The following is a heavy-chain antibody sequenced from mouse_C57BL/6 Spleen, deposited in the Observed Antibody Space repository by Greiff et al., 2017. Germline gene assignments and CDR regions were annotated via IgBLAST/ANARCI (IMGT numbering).Heavy chain of an antibody. D-gene: IGHD2-4*01. CDR1: GYSFTDYN. CDR2: INPDYGTT. J-gene: IGHJ2*01. Sequence: EVQLQQSGPELVKPGASVKISCKASGYSFTDYNMNWVKQSNGKSLEWIGGINPDYGTTRYNQKFQGKATLTVDKSSSTAYLQLNSLTSEDSAVYYCASGDYDFAYWGQGTTLTVSS. V-gene: IGHV1-39*01. CDR3: ASGDYDFAY.